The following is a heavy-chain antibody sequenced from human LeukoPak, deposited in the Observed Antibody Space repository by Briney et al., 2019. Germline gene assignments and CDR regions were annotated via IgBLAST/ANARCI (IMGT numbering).Heavy chain of an antibody. CDR3: AKDRSAYYYDSSGPKDY. D-gene: IGHD3-22*01. Sequence: PGRSLRLSCAASGFTFSSYGMHWVRQAPGKGLEWVAVIWYDGSNKYYADSVKGRLTNSRDNSKNTLYLQMNSLRAEDTAVYYCAKDRSAYYYDSSGPKDYWGQGTLVTVSS. J-gene: IGHJ4*02. V-gene: IGHV3-33*06. CDR2: IWYDGSNK. CDR1: GFTFSSYG.